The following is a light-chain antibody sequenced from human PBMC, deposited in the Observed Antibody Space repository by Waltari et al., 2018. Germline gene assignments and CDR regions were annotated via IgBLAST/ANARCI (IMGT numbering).Light chain of an antibody. CDR3: SSYTTSTWV. J-gene: IGLJ3*02. CDR2: DVT. V-gene: IGLV2-14*01. CDR1: SRDVGGYNY. Sequence: QSALTQPASVSGSPGQPITISCTGTSRDVGGYNYVSWYQQPPGKAPNLMIYDVTKRPSGVSNRFSGSKSANTASLTISGLQAEDEADYYCSSYTTSTWVFGGGTKLTVL.